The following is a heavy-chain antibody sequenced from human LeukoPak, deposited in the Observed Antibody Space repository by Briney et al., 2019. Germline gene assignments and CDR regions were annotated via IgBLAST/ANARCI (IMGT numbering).Heavy chain of an antibody. CDR3: ARDRRDVLTGPDY. D-gene: IGHD3-9*01. CDR1: GASFSNDY. J-gene: IGHJ4*02. V-gene: IGHV4-59*01. CDR2: IYHNGRT. Sequence: SETLSLTCTVSGASFSNDYWSWVRQAPGKGLEWIGYIYHNGRTNYNPSLKSRITMSIDTSQKKFSLKVISVTAADTAVYYCARDRRDVLTGPDYWGQGTLVTVSS.